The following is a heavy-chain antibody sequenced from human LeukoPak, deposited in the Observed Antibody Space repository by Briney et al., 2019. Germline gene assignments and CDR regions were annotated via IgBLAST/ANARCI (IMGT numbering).Heavy chain of an antibody. Sequence: GGSLRLSCAAYSCFAMSWVRQAPGRGLEWVSAINGRGDDTYYPHSVKGRFTISRDNSNNTLYLQMNSQRAEDTAVYYCAKGHRSSSSFFDSWGQGILVTVSS. V-gene: IGHV3-23*01. CDR3: AKGHRSSSSFFDS. J-gene: IGHJ4*02. CDR1: SCFA. D-gene: IGHD6-19*01. CDR2: INGRGDDT.